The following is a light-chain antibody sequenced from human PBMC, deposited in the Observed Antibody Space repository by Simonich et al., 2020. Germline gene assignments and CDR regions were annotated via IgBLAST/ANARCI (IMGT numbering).Light chain of an antibody. CDR3: QQYNNWPLT. V-gene: IGKV3-11*01. Sequence: EIVLTQSPATLSLSPGEKATLSCRASQSVSSYLAWYQHKPGQAPRLLIYDASNRATGIPARFIGSGSGTEFTLTISSMQSEDFAVCYCQQYNNWPLTFGPGTKVDIE. CDR2: DAS. CDR1: QSVSSY. J-gene: IGKJ3*01.